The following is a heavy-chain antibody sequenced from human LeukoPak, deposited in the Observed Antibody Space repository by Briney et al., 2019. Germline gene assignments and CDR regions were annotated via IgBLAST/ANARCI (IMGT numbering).Heavy chain of an antibody. D-gene: IGHD6-13*01. J-gene: IGHJ4*02. CDR1: GFAFSSYN. CDR3: ARDPGTDGSSWYVLDN. V-gene: IGHV3-21*01. Sequence: KPGGSLRLSGAASGFAFSSYNMNGVRQAPGKGLGWVSSISRSSTYIYYAESMKGRFTISRDNAKNSLYLQMSSLRAEDTAVYYCARDPGTDGSSWYVLDNWGQGTLVTVSA. CDR2: ISRSSTYI.